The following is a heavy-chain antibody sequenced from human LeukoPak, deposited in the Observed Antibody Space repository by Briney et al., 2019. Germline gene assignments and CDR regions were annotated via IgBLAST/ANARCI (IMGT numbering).Heavy chain of an antibody. J-gene: IGHJ4*02. CDR3: ARDNPTWGY. CDR2: IKQDGSEK. Sequence: GGSLRLSCAASGFTFSNYRMSWVRQAPGRGLEWVASIKQDGSEKDYVDSVKGRFTISRDNAKNSLYLQMNSLRVEDTAVYYCARDNPTWGYWGQGTLVIVSS. V-gene: IGHV3-7*01. CDR1: GFTFSNYR. D-gene: IGHD3-16*01.